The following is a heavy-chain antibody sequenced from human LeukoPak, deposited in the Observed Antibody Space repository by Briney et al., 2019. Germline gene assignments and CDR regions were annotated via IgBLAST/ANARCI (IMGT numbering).Heavy chain of an antibody. CDR3: AKDLGPIMITFGGVIVASDY. D-gene: IGHD3-16*02. J-gene: IGHJ4*02. CDR1: GFTFSHYT. CDR2: ISGGSTYI. V-gene: IGHV3-21*06. Sequence: GGSLRLSCAASGFTFSHYTMNWIRQAPGKGLEWVASISGGSTYIFYSPSVGGRVYPGSRGGRRFTVSRDDAKNTLFLQMNSLSAEDAAVYYCAKDLGPIMITFGGVIVASDYWGQGTLVTVSS.